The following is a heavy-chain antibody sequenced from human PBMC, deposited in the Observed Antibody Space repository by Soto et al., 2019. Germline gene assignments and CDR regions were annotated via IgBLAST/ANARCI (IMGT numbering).Heavy chain of an antibody. Sequence: QVQLVQSGAEVKKPGSSVKVSCKASGGTFSSYAISWVRQAPGQGLEWMGGIIPIFGTANYAQKFQGRVTITADESTSIAYMELSSLRSEDTAVYYCARDRYYCSSTSCPLRPGWFDPWGQGTLVTVSS. CDR2: IIPIFGTA. J-gene: IGHJ5*02. V-gene: IGHV1-69*01. CDR3: ARDRYYCSSTSCPLRPGWFDP. CDR1: GGTFSSYA. D-gene: IGHD2-2*01.